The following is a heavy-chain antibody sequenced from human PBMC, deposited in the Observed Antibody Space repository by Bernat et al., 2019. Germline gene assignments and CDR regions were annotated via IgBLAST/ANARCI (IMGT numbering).Heavy chain of an antibody. CDR3: ARIRGYSYGQIDY. D-gene: IGHD5-18*01. CDR1: GFTFSSYG. CDR2: IWYDGSNK. V-gene: IGHV3-33*01. J-gene: IGHJ4*02. Sequence: QVQLVESGGGVVQPGRSLRLSCAASGFTFSSYGMHWVRQAPGKGLEWVAVIWYDGSNKYYADSVKGRFTICRDNSKNTLYLQMSSLIAEDTAVDYCARIRGYSYGQIDYWGQGTLVTVSS.